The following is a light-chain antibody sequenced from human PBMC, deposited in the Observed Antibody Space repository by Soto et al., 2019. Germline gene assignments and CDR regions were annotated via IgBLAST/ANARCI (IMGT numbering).Light chain of an antibody. CDR3: QQSFSKPTT. V-gene: IGKV1-39*01. Sequence: DIQMTQSPSSLSASVGDRVTITCRARQGIGTYLNWYLQKPGKAPQLLIHAASSLQSGVPSRFSGSGFGTEFTLTISSMQTEDFAICYCQQSFSKPTTFVQGTKLAIK. CDR2: AAS. CDR1: QGIGTY. J-gene: IGKJ2*01.